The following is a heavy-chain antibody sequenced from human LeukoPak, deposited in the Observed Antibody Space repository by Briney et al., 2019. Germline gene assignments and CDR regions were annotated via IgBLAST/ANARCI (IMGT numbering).Heavy chain of an antibody. V-gene: IGHV4-38-2*02. D-gene: IGHD3-3*01. CDR1: GYSITSGYY. CDR2: IYHSGGT. Sequence: RPSETLSLTCTVSGYSITSGYYWGWIRQPPGKGLEWIGSIYHSGGTFYNPSLKSRVTISVDTSRNQFSLKLSSVTAADTAVYYCARDTIFGGGYYYYYMDVWGKGTTVTVSS. J-gene: IGHJ6*03. CDR3: ARDTIFGGGYYYYYMDV.